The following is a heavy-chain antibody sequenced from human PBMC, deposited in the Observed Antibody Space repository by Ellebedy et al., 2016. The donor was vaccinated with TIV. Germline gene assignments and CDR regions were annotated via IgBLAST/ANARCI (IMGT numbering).Heavy chain of an antibody. CDR2: IYQDGSKQ. CDR1: GFTFSSYW. J-gene: IGHJ6*02. Sequence: GGSLRLSCTVSGFTFSSYWMGWVRQAPGKGLEWVANIYQDGSKQNYVDSVKGRFTISRDNAKNSLYLQMTSLRVEDTAVYYCARDGAYGDYSPGQYIKDVWGQGTSVTVS. CDR3: ARDGAYGDYSPGQYIKDV. V-gene: IGHV3-7*03. D-gene: IGHD4-17*01.